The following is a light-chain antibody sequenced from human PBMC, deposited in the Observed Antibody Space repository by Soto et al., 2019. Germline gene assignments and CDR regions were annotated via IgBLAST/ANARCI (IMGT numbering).Light chain of an antibody. Sequence: EIVLTQSPGTLSLSPGERATLSCRASQSVSSSYLAWYQQKPGQAPRLLIYGASSRATGIPDRFSGSGSGTDFTLTISRLEPEDFAVDYCQQYGSSPPWTLGQGTKVDIK. CDR2: GAS. CDR1: QSVSSSY. CDR3: QQYGSSPPWT. J-gene: IGKJ1*01. V-gene: IGKV3-20*01.